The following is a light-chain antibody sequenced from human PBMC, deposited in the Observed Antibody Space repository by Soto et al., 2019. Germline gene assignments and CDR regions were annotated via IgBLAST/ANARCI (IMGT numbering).Light chain of an antibody. V-gene: IGKV3-15*01. CDR3: QHYNNWSA. CDR2: GAS. CDR1: QSISNN. J-gene: IGKJ5*01. Sequence: EIVMTQSPATLSVSPGERATLSCWASQSISNNLAWYQQKPGQAPRLLIYGASTRATGVPARFSGSGSGTEFTLSISSLQSEDFAIYYCQHYNNWSAFGQGTRLEIK.